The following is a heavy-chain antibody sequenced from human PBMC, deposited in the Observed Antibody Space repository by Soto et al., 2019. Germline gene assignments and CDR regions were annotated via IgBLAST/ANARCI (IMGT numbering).Heavy chain of an antibody. Sequence: SVKVSCKASGGTFSSYAISWVRQALGQGLEWMGGIIPIFGTANYAQKFQGRVTITADESTSTAYMELSSLRSEDTAVYYCARGGDYYDSSGYYYWGQGTLVTVSS. CDR2: IIPIFGTA. CDR3: ARGGDYYDSSGYYY. V-gene: IGHV1-69*13. CDR1: GGTFSSYA. J-gene: IGHJ4*02. D-gene: IGHD3-22*01.